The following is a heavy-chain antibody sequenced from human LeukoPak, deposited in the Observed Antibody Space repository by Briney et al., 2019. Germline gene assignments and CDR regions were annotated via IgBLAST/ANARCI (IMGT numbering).Heavy chain of an antibody. V-gene: IGHV4-34*01. CDR2: INHSGST. D-gene: IGHD1-26*01. J-gene: IGHJ5*02. CDR1: GGSFSGYY. Sequence: SETLSLTCAVYGGSFSGYYWSWIRQPPGKGLEWIGEINHSGSTNYNPSLKSRVTISVDTSKNQFSLKLSSVTAADAAVYYCARADIVGALDWFDPWGQGTLVTVSS. CDR3: ARADIVGALDWFDP.